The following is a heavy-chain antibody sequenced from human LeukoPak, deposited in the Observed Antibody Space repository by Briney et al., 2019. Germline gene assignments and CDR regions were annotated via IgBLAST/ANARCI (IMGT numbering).Heavy chain of an antibody. D-gene: IGHD6-6*01. Sequence: SETLSLTCTVSGGSISSYYWSWIRQPPGKGLEWIGYLYYSGSTNYNSSLKSRVSISVDTSKSQLSLKLSSVTAEDTAVYYGGRVNAAHSPYYMYVWGKGTTVTVSS. CDR2: LYYSGST. J-gene: IGHJ6*03. CDR3: GRVNAAHSPYYMYV. CDR1: GGSISSYY. V-gene: IGHV4-59*01.